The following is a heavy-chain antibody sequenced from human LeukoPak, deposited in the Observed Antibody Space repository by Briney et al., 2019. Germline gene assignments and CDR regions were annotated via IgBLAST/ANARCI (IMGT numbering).Heavy chain of an antibody. D-gene: IGHD5-12*01. CDR1: GFTFSSYG. J-gene: IGHJ4*02. CDR2: ISYDGSNK. CDR3: ATEESGYDFSFDY. V-gene: IGHV3-30*03. Sequence: GGSLRPSCAASGFTFSSYGMHWVRQAPGRGLEWVAVISYDGSNKYYADSVKGRFTISRDNSKNTLYLQMNSLRAEDTAVYYCATEESGYDFSFDYWGQGTLVTVSS.